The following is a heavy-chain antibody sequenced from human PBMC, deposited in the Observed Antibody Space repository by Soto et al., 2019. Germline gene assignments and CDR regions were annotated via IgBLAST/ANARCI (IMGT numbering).Heavy chain of an antibody. CDR3: ARPGAPTDTDVYDF. CDR2: IYPGDSET. D-gene: IGHD5-18*01. Sequence: GESLKISCKASGYSFANYWIGWVCQKPGKGLEWMGVIYPGDSETTYSPSFEGQVIISVDRSRGTAFLEWSSLKASDTAMYYCARPGAPTDTDVYDFWGQGTQVTVSS. V-gene: IGHV5-51*01. CDR1: GYSFANYW. J-gene: IGHJ4*02.